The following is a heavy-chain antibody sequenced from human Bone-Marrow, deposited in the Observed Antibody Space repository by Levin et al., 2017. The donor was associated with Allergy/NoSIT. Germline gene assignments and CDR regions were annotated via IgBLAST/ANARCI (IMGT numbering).Heavy chain of an antibody. J-gene: IGHJ6*02. V-gene: IGHV4-30-2*01. CDR2: IFDGGST. Sequence: SETLSLTCTVSGGSVSSRGYTWSWVRQPPGKGLEWIGYIFDGGSTYHTPSLKSRVTMSVDRSNNQFSLKLSSVTAADTAVYYCARGPEHFYHGMDAWGQGTTVTVSS. CDR1: GGSVSSRGYT. CDR3: ARGPEHFYHGMDA.